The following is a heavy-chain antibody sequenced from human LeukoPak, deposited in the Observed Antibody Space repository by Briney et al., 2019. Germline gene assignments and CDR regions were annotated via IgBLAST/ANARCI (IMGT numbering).Heavy chain of an antibody. CDR1: GFTFSSYS. D-gene: IGHD6-13*01. CDR2: ISSSSYI. Sequence: NTGGSLRLSCAASGFTFSSYSMNWVRQAPGKVLEWVSSISSSSYIYYADSVKGRFTISRDNAKNSLYLQMNSLRAEDTAVYYCASPYSSRWYELCYWGQGTLVTVSS. J-gene: IGHJ4*02. V-gene: IGHV3-21*01. CDR3: ASPYSSRWYELCY.